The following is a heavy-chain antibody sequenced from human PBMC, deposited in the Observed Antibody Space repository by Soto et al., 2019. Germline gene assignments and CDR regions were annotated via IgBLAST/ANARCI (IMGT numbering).Heavy chain of an antibody. J-gene: IGHJ4*02. Sequence: GGSLRLSCAASGFTFSSYAMSWVRQAPGKGLEWVSAISGSGGSTYYADSVKGRFTISRDNSKNTLYLQMNSLRAEDTAVYYCAIDRANVLRFLEWLLDYWGQGTLVTVSS. V-gene: IGHV3-23*01. CDR2: ISGSGGST. CDR1: GFTFSSYA. D-gene: IGHD3-3*01. CDR3: AIDRANVLRFLEWLLDY.